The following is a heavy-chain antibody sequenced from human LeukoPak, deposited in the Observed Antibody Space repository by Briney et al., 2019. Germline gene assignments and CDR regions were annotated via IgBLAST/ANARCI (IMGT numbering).Heavy chain of an antibody. D-gene: IGHD3-10*01. CDR3: ARVSGGPSGIGEFNWFDP. CDR1: GDSVSSNSAA. CDR2: TYYRSKWYN. V-gene: IGHV6-1*01. Sequence: SQTLSLTCAISGDSVSSNSAAWNWIRQSPSRGLEWLGRTYYRSKWYNDYAVSVKSRITINPDTSKNQFSLQLNSVTPEDTAVYYCARVSGGPSGIGEFNWFDPWGQGTLVTVSS. J-gene: IGHJ5*02.